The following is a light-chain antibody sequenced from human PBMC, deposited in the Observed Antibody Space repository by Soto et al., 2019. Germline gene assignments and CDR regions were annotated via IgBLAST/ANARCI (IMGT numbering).Light chain of an antibody. CDR3: PTLDYNLNGEV. V-gene: IGLV1-51*01. CDR2: INN. CDR1: SSNIGNNY. Sequence: QSVLTQPPSVSGAPGQQVTISCSGSSSNIGNNYVSWYQQLPGTAPKLLIYINNKRPSGVPDRFSGSKSGTSGTLNITGLKSGDETDYHCPTLDYNLNGEVFGGGTKLNVL. J-gene: IGLJ2*01.